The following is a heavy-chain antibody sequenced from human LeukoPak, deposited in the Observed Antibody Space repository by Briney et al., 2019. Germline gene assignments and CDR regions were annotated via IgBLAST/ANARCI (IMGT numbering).Heavy chain of an antibody. D-gene: IGHD6-13*01. CDR1: GFTFNNYA. Sequence: GGSLRLSCAASGFTFNNYAMNWVRQAPGKGLEWVSGISGFGGSTYYAPSVKGRLTISRDNFGDMLYLHLDSLRVEDTAIYYCARRSGSSWSSFDYWGQGALVTVSS. CDR3: ARRSGSSWSSFDY. CDR2: ISGFGGST. J-gene: IGHJ4*02. V-gene: IGHV3-23*01.